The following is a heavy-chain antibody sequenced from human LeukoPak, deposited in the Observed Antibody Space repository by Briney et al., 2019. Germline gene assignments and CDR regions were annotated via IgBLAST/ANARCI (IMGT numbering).Heavy chain of an antibody. D-gene: IGHD5-12*01. J-gene: IGHJ4*02. Sequence: ASVKVSCKASGYTFSSYGISWVRQAPGQGLEWMGWISGYNGNTNYAQKLQGRVTMTTDTSTSTAYMELRSLRSDDTAVYFCATWPSGYDNWGQGTLVTVSS. V-gene: IGHV1-18*01. CDR1: GYTFSSYG. CDR2: ISGYNGNT. CDR3: ATWPSGYDN.